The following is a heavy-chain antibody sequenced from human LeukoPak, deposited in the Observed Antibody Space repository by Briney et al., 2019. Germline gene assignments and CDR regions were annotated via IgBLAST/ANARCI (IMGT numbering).Heavy chain of an antibody. D-gene: IGHD2-2*01. CDR2: VSAFSGNT. Sequence: ASVKVSCKASGYIFSKYGITWVRQAPGQGLEWMGWVSAFSGNTNYAQKFQGRVTMTTDTSTSTAYMELRSLRSDDTAVYYCARVGRDCSSINCYWDDWFDPWGQGTLVIVSS. CDR1: GYIFSKYG. CDR3: ARVGRDCSSINCYWDDWFDP. J-gene: IGHJ5*02. V-gene: IGHV1-18*01.